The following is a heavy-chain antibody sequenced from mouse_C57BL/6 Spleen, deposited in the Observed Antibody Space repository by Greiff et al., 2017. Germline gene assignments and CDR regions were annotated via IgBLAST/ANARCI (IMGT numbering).Heavy chain of an antibody. J-gene: IGHJ1*03. CDR3: ARSLTTVARYFGV. CDR2: IWSGGST. V-gene: IGHV2-2*01. Sequence: VQLVESGPGLVQPSQSLSITCTVSGFSLTSYGVHWVRQSPGKGLEWLGVIWSGGSTDYNAAFISRLSISKDNAKSQVFFKMSSLQADDTAIYYCARSLTTVARYFGVWGTGTTVTVSS. D-gene: IGHD1-1*01. CDR1: GFSLTSYG.